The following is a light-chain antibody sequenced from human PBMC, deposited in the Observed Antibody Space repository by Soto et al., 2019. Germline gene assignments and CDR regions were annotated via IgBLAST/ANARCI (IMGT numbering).Light chain of an antibody. CDR1: QGVFRN. CDR2: GAS. Sequence: EIVLTQSPATLSVSPGEIATLSCRASQGVFRNLAWYQQKPGQAPRLLIYGASTRASAIPARFSGRGSGTDFTLTISRLQSEDFAVYFCHQYHNWPRTFGQGTKVDVK. CDR3: HQYHNWPRT. V-gene: IGKV3D-15*01. J-gene: IGKJ1*01.